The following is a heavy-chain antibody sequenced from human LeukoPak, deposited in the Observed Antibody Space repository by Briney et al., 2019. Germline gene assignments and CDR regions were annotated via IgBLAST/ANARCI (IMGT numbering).Heavy chain of an antibody. CDR2: IKQDGSEK. CDR3: ARRERKWKWLRREYYFDY. J-gene: IGHJ4*02. D-gene: IGHD3-10*01. CDR1: GFTFSSYW. V-gene: IGHV3-7*01. Sequence: PGGSLRLSCAASGFTFSSYWMSWVRQAPGKGLEWVANIKQDGSEKYYVDSVKGRFTISRDNAKNSLYLQMNSLRAEDTAVYYCARRERKWKWLRREYYFDYWGQGTLVTVSS.